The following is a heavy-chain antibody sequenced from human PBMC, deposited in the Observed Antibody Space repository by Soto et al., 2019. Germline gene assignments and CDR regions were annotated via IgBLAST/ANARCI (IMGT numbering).Heavy chain of an antibody. V-gene: IGHV4-34*01. D-gene: IGHD2-21*01. Sequence: PSETLSLTCAVYGGSFSGYYWSWVRQPPGKGLEWIGYIYYTGITHLNPSLKRRLTMAVDTSKNEFSLKLTSVSAADTAVYFCAREERKGIISWFDPWGQGTPVTVSS. CDR2: IYYTGIT. CDR1: GGSFSGYY. CDR3: AREERKGIISWFDP. J-gene: IGHJ5*02.